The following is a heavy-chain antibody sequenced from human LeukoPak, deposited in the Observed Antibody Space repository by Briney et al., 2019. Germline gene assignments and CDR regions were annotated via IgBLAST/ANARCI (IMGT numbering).Heavy chain of an antibody. J-gene: IGHJ4*02. CDR3: VRDGSYSDY. D-gene: IGHD1-26*01. CDR1: GLTFSSYE. V-gene: IGHV3-48*03. Sequence: VGSLRLSCVGSGLTFSSYEMSWVRQAPGKGLAWVSYISSSGTTILYADSVKGRFTISRDNAKNSLYLQMNSLRVEDTAIYYCVRDGSYSDYWGQGTLVTVSS. CDR2: ISSSGTTI.